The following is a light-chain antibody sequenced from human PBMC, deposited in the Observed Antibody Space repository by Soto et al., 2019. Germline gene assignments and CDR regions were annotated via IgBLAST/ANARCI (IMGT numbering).Light chain of an antibody. V-gene: IGKV1-17*01. J-gene: IGKJ1*01. CDR2: AAS. CDR3: LQHNSYPVT. Sequence: ELTQSPSYLSASVWDRVTISCRASQDISNHVAWYQQKSGKPPRLLIYAASSLQSGVPSRFSGSGSGTEFTLTISSLQPEDLATYYCLQHNSYPVTCGQGTKVDI. CDR1: QDISNH.